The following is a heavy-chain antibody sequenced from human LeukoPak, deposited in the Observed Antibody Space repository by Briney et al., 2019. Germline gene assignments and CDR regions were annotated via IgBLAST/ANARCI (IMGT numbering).Heavy chain of an antibody. V-gene: IGHV4-4*07. D-gene: IGHD3-9*01. CDR1: GGSISSHY. CDR2: IYTSGST. CDR3: ARVNFAWPYLNWFDP. Sequence: SETLSLTCTVSGGSISSHYWSWIRQPAGKGLEWIGRIYTSGSTNYNPSLKSRVTMSVDASKNQFSLKLSSVTAADTAVYYCARVNFAWPYLNWFDPWGQGTLVTVSS. J-gene: IGHJ5*02.